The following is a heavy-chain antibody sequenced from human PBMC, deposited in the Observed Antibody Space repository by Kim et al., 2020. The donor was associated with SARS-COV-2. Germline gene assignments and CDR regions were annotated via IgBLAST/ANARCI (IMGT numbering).Heavy chain of an antibody. Sequence: SETLSLTCTVSGGSISSSSYYWGWIRQPPGKGLEWIGSIYYSGSTYYNPYLKSRVTISVDTSKNQFSLKLSSVTAADTAVYYCARSPEGGSRYFDYWGQGTLVTVSS. CDR2: IYYSGST. V-gene: IGHV4-39*01. D-gene: IGHD1-26*01. CDR1: GGSISSSSYY. J-gene: IGHJ4*02. CDR3: ARSPEGGSRYFDY.